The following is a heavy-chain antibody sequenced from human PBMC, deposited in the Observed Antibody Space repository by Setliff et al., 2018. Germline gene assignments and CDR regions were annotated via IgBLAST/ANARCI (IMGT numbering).Heavy chain of an antibody. D-gene: IGHD6-19*01. CDR1: GFNFGAYA. J-gene: IGHJ1*01. CDR2: ISYDKRNE. Sequence: PGGSLRLSCAASGFNFGAYAMHWVRQAPGKGLEWVAVISYDKRNEYYADSVKGRFTISRDNSRNTLYLQMNSLRGEDTAVYFCAREGSIGWSQYFHHWGQGTPVTVSS. V-gene: IGHV3-30*04. CDR3: AREGSIGWSQYFHH.